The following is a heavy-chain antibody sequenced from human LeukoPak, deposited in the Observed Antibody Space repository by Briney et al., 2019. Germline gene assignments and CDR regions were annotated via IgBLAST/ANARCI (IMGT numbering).Heavy chain of an antibody. Sequence: PGGSLRLSCAASGFTFSAYGMHWVRQAPAKGLEWVAALSNGPNTNAYADALKGRFTRSRDNSRNTLFVQMNSLRPEDTAVYYCAQELGRYDAFDIWGQGKMVTVSS. CDR3: AQELGRYDAFDI. CDR2: LSNGPNTN. V-gene: IGHV3-30*18. D-gene: IGHD3-16*02. CDR1: GFTFSAYG. J-gene: IGHJ3*02.